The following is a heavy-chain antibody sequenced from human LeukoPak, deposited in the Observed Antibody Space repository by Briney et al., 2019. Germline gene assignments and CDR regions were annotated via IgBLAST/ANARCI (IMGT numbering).Heavy chain of an antibody. D-gene: IGHD3-10*01. V-gene: IGHV3-23*01. J-gene: IGHJ4*02. CDR3: ANRATNRMVRGVDPFDY. CDR2: ISGSGGST. CDR1: GFTFSRYA. Sequence: PGGSLRLSCAPSGFTFSRYAMNWVRQAPGKGLEWVSAISGSGGSTYYADSVKGRFTISRDNSKNTLYLQMNSLRAEDTAVYYCANRATNRMVRGVDPFDYWGQGTLVTVSS.